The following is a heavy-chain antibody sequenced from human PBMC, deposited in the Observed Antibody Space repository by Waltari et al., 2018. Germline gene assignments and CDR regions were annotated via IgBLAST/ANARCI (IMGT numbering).Heavy chain of an antibody. CDR3: ARDHYDFGGWFDP. J-gene: IGHJ5*02. Sequence: QVQLQESGPGLVKPSETLSLTCTVSGGSISSHYWSWIRQPPGKGLEWIGYIYYSGSTNYNPSLKSRVTISVDTSKNQFSLKLSSVTAADTAVYYCARDHYDFGGWFDPWGQGTLVTVSS. CDR2: IYYSGST. V-gene: IGHV4-59*11. CDR1: GGSISSHY. D-gene: IGHD3-3*01.